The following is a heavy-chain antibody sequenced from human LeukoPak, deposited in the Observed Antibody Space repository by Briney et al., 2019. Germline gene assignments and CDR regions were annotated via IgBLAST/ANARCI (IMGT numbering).Heavy chain of an antibody. D-gene: IGHD2-2*01. CDR3: ANGIVVVPAARGPDDAFDI. CDR2: IRYDGSNK. CDR1: GFTFSSYG. V-gene: IGHV3-30*02. J-gene: IGHJ3*02. Sequence: GGSLRLSCAASGFTFSSYGMHWVRQAPGKGLEWVAFIRYDGSNKYYADSVKGRFTISRDNSKNTLYLQMNSLRAEDTAVYYCANGIVVVPAARGPDDAFDIWGQGTMVTVSS.